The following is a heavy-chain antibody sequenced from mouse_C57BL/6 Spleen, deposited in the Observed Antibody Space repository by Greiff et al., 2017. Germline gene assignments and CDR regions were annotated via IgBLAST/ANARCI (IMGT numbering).Heavy chain of an antibody. D-gene: IGHD2-1*01. CDR3: ARGGDGNYYFDY. V-gene: IGHV3-1*01. J-gene: IGHJ2*01. CDR1: GYSITSGYD. CDR2: ISYSGST. Sequence: EVKLQESGPGMVKPSQSLSLTCTVTGYSITSGYDWHWIRHFPGNKLEWMGYISYSGSTNYNPSLKSRISITHDTSKSHFFLKLNSVTTEDTATYYWARGGDGNYYFDYWGQGTTLTVSS.